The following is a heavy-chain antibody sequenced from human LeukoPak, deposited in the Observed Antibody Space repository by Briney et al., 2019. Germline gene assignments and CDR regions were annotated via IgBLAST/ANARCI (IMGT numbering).Heavy chain of an antibody. J-gene: IGHJ6*03. CDR3: ARLNRGYCSGGSCYRREYYYYYYMDV. Sequence: SETLSLTCTVSGGSISSYYWSWIRQPPGKGLEWIGEINHSGSTNYNPSLKSRVTISVDTSKNQFSLKLSSVTAADTAVYYCARLNRGYCSGGSCYRREYYYYYYMDVWGKGTTVTISS. CDR1: GGSISSYY. V-gene: IGHV4-34*01. CDR2: INHSGST. D-gene: IGHD2-15*01.